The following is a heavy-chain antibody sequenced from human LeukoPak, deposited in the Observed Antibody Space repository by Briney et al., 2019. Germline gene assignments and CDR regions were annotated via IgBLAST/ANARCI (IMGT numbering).Heavy chain of an antibody. V-gene: IGHV3-53*01. CDR2: IYSGGST. CDR1: GFTVSSNY. J-gene: IGHJ4*02. Sequence: GGSLRLSCAASGFTVSSNYMSWVRQAPGKGLEWVSVIYSGGSTYYADSVKGRFTISRDNSKNTLYLQMNSLRAEDTAVYYCARDRAFGDTGYFDYWGQGTLVTVSS. D-gene: IGHD3-16*01. CDR3: ARDRAFGDTGYFDY.